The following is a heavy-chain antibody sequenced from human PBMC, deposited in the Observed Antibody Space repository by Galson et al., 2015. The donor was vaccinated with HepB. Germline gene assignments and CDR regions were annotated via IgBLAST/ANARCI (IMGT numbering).Heavy chain of an antibody. CDR2: ISSDGTSD. Sequence: SLRLSCAASGFTFSSHALHWVRQTPGKGLEWVAIISSDGTSDHYADSVKGRFTISGDSSKNTLYLQMNTVGPEDTAIYHCARGTYSNGGFSFLIDYWGQGTLVNVSS. CDR3: ARGTYSNGGFSFLIDY. D-gene: IGHD2-15*01. CDR1: GFTFSSHA. J-gene: IGHJ4*02. V-gene: IGHV3-30-3*01.